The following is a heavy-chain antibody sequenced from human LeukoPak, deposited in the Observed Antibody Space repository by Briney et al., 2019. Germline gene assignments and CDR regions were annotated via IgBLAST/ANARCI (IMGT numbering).Heavy chain of an antibody. D-gene: IGHD3-3*01. J-gene: IGHJ4*02. V-gene: IGHV3-30-3*01. CDR2: ISHDGSNK. CDR1: GFTFSSYA. CDR3: AKDTYYDFWSGYFGGGYFDY. Sequence: GGSLRLSCAASGFTFSSYAMHWVRQAPGKGLEWVAVISHDGSNKYYADSVKGRFTISRDNSKNTLYLQMNSLRAEDTAVYYCAKDTYYDFWSGYFGGGYFDYWGQGTLVTVSS.